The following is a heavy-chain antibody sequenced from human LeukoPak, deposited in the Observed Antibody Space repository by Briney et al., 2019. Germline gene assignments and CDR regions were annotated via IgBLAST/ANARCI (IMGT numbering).Heavy chain of an antibody. CDR3: ARVSGYDWESFYDY. V-gene: IGHV4-34*01. CDR1: GGSISSYY. CDR2: INHSGST. J-gene: IGHJ4*02. Sequence: SETLSLTCTVSGGSISSYYWSWIRQPPGKGLEWIGEINHSGSTNYNPSLKSQVTISVATSKNQFSLKLSSVTAADTAVYYCARVSGYDWESFYDYWGQGTLVTVSS. D-gene: IGHD5-12*01.